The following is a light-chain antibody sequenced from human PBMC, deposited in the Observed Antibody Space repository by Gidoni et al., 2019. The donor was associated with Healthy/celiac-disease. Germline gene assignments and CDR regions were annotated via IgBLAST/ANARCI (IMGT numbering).Light chain of an antibody. CDR3: QSADSSGTYVV. CDR2: KDS. V-gene: IGLV3-25*03. J-gene: IGLJ2*01. Sequence: YELTQPPSVSVSPGQTARITCTGDALPKQYAYWYQQKPGQAPVLVIYKDSERPSGIPERFSGSSSGTTVTLTISRVQAEDEADYYCQSADSSGTYVVFGGGTKLTVL. CDR1: ALPKQY.